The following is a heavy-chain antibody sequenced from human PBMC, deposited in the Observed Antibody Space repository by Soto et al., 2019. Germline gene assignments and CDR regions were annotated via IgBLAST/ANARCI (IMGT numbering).Heavy chain of an antibody. CDR2: IIPIFGTA. CDR3: AGDRRGRGVVISLGMDV. CDR1: GGTFSSYA. D-gene: IGHD3-22*01. V-gene: IGHV1-69*01. Sequence: QVQLVQSGAEVKKPGSSVKVSCKASGGTFSSYAISWVRQAPGQGLEWMGGIIPIFGTANYAQKFQGRVTIIADESTSTAYMELRSLRCEDTAVYYCAGDRRGRGVVISLGMDVWGQGTTVTVSS. J-gene: IGHJ6*02.